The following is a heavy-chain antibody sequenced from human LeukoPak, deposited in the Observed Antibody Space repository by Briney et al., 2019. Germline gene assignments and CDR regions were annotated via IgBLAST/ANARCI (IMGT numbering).Heavy chain of an antibody. J-gene: IGHJ1*01. CDR3: ARAPSEIGGYYPEYFRH. CDR1: GFIFSSYS. D-gene: IGHD3-22*01. V-gene: IGHV3-21*01. CDR2: ISSGGTKI. Sequence: PGGSLRLSCEASGFIFSSYSINWVRQAPGKGLEWVSSISSGGTKIYYADSVKGRFTISRDDVKKSVYLQMNSLRVEDTAVYYCARAPSEIGGYYPEYFRHWGQGTLVTVSP.